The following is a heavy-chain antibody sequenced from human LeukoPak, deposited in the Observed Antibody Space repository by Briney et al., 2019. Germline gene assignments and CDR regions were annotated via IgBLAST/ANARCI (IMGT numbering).Heavy chain of an antibody. D-gene: IGHD6-13*01. Sequence: GASVKVSCKASGYTFTSYGISWVRQAPGQGLEWMGWISAYNGNTNYAQKLQGRVTMTTDTSTSTAYMELRSLRSDDTAVYYCARTTSHSSSWYGTEYYFDYWGQGTLVTVSS. J-gene: IGHJ4*02. CDR1: GYTFTSYG. CDR3: ARTTSHSSSWYGTEYYFDY. V-gene: IGHV1-18*01. CDR2: ISAYNGNT.